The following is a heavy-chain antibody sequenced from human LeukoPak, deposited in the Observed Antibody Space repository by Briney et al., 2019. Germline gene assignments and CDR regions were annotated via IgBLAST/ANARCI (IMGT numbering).Heavy chain of an antibody. Sequence: PGGSLRLSCAASGFTFSRYWMHWVRQAPGKGLEWVSSISSSSSYIYYADSVKGRFTISRDNAKNSLYLQMNSLRAEDTAVYYCARDGGPQLAYYYYMDVWGKGTTVTVSS. J-gene: IGHJ6*03. D-gene: IGHD6-13*01. CDR3: ARDGGPQLAYYYYMDV. CDR2: ISSSSSYI. V-gene: IGHV3-21*01. CDR1: GFTFSRYW.